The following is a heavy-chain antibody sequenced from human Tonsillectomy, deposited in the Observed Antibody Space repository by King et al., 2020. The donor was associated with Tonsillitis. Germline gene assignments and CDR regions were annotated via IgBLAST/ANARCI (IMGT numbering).Heavy chain of an antibody. Sequence: VQLVESGGGVVQPGRSLRLSCAASGFTFSSYAMHWVRQAPGKGLEWVAVISYDGSNKYYADSVKGRFTISRDNSKNTLYLQMNSLRAEDTAVYYCARAPGGLLGYLYYGMDVWGQGTTVTVSS. D-gene: IGHD2-21*01. J-gene: IGHJ6*02. V-gene: IGHV3-30*04. CDR3: ARAPGGLLGYLYYGMDV. CDR1: GFTFSSYA. CDR2: ISYDGSNK.